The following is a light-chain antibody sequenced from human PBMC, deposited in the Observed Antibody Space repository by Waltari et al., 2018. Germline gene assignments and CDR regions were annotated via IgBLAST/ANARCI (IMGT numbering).Light chain of an antibody. Sequence: DVVMTQSPLSLPVTLGQPASISCTSSQRLVHSDGNTYLNWFQQQPGQPPRRLLYKVSNRDSGVPDRFSGSGSGTDFTLKITRVEAEDVGVYYCMQGTHWPPITFGQGTRLEIK. CDR3: MQGTHWPPIT. J-gene: IGKJ5*01. CDR1: QRLVHSDGNTY. CDR2: KVS. V-gene: IGKV2-30*02.